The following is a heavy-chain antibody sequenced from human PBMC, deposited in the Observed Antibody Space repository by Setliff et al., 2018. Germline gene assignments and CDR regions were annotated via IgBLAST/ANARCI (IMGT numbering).Heavy chain of an antibody. D-gene: IGHD2-8*01. CDR1: GYTFSESI. Sequence: ASVKVSCKASGYTFSESIVSWVRQAPGQGLEWMGWIGVYTGRTSSAQKFQDRLTMMTEKSTNMAYMELRGLTSNDTAVYYCLRLVRYCSRTTCQRTLGDEVWGQGTLVTV. CDR3: LRLVRYCSRTTCQRTLGDEV. J-gene: IGHJ4*02. V-gene: IGHV1-18*01. CDR2: IGVYTGRT.